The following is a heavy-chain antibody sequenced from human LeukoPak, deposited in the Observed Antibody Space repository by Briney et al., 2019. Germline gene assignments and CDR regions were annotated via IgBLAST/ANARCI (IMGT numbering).Heavy chain of an antibody. CDR1: GFTFDDYA. D-gene: IGHD5-18*01. J-gene: IGHJ4*02. V-gene: IGHV3-9*01. Sequence: GGSLRLSCAASGFTFDDYAMHWVRQAPGKGLEWVSGTSWNSGSIGYADSVKGRFTISRDNAKNSLYLQMNSLRAEDTALYYCAKGRGYSYGFDYWGQGTLVTVSS. CDR2: TSWNSGSI. CDR3: AKGRGYSYGFDY.